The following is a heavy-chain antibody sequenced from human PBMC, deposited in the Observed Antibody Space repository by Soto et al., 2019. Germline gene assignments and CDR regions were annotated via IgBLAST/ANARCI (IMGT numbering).Heavy chain of an antibody. V-gene: IGHV3-30*18. CDR1: GFSFSNYG. J-gene: IGHJ3*01. D-gene: IGHD3-16*02. Sequence: VGSLRFSCEASGFSFSNYGIHWVRQAPGKGLEWVAVISHDGNSHHLADSVRGRFTISRDNSKNTVFLHMTSLRREDSAVYHCVKAQERSAQYFTVVVTAFDFWGQGTMVTVSS. CDR2: ISHDGNSH. CDR3: VKAQERSAQYFTVVVTAFDF.